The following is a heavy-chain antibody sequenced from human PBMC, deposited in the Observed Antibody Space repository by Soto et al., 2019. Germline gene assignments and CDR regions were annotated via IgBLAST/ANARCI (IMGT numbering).Heavy chain of an antibody. CDR1: GGTFSSYA. Sequence: VASVKVSCKASGGTFSSYAISWVRQAPGQGLEWMGGVIPIFGTANYAQKFQGRVTITADKSTSTAYMELSSLRSEDTAVYYCARDKGNYYGSGSYYNPRGLYYYYYGMDVWGQGTTVTVSS. D-gene: IGHD3-10*01. CDR2: VIPIFGTA. J-gene: IGHJ6*02. CDR3: ARDKGNYYGSGSYYNPRGLYYYYYGMDV. V-gene: IGHV1-69*06.